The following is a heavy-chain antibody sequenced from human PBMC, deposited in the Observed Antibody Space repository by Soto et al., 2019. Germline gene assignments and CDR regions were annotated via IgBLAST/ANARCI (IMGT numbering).Heavy chain of an antibody. CDR2: ISYDGSNK. Sequence: GGSLRLSCAASGFTFRSYGMHWVRQAPGKGLEWVAVISYDGSNKYYADSVKGRFTISRDNSKNTLYLQKNSLRAEDTAGYYCSKRDCISTSCYHYYYYGMDVWGQGTTVTVSS. V-gene: IGHV3-30*18. D-gene: IGHD2-2*01. CDR1: GFTFRSYG. J-gene: IGHJ6*02. CDR3: SKRDCISTSCYHYYYYGMDV.